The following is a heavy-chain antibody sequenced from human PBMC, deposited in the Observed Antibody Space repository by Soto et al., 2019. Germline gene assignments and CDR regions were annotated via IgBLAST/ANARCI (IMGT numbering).Heavy chain of an antibody. Sequence: TSETLSLTCTVSGGSISSGDYYWSWIRQPPGKGLEWIGYIYYSGSTYYNPSLKSRVTISVDTSKNQFSLKLSSVTAADTAVYYCARGSYYYDSSGYYHYSGQGTLVTLPS. J-gene: IGHJ4*02. V-gene: IGHV4-30-4*01. D-gene: IGHD3-22*01. CDR2: IYYSGST. CDR1: GGSISSGDYY. CDR3: ARGSYYYDSSGYYHY.